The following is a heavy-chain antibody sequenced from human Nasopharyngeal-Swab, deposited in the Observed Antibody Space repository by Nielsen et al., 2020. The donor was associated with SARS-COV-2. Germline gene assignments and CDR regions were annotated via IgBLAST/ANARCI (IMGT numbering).Heavy chain of an antibody. CDR2: INHSGST. J-gene: IGHJ4*02. V-gene: IGHV4-34*01. D-gene: IGHD4-17*01. Sequence: RQAPGKGLEWVGEINHSGSTNYNPSLKSRVTISVDTSKNQFSLKLSSVTAADTAVYYCARGRDYGDYVDYFDYWGQGTLVTSPQ. CDR3: ARGRDYGDYVDYFDY.